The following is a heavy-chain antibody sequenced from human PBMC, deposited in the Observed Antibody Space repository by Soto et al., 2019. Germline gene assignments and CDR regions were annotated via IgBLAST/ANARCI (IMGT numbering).Heavy chain of an antibody. J-gene: IGHJ4*02. CDR2: IYPGDSET. V-gene: IGHV5-51*01. CDR1: GYTFSNFW. Sequence: RGESLKISCQCSGYTFSNFWIAWVRQLPGKGLEYMGIIYPGDSETRYSPSFHGKVTIPADRSIGTAYLQWSSLEASDSAFYFCARSPRSSPYFDYWGQGALVTVSS. CDR3: ARSPRSSPYFDY. D-gene: IGHD6-13*01.